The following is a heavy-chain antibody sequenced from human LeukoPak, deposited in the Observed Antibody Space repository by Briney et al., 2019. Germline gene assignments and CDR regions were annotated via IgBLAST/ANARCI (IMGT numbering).Heavy chain of an antibody. CDR2: ISYDGSNR. CDR3: ARGPWDY. Sequence: GGSLRLSCAASGFTFSSCGMHWVRQALGKGLEWVAVISYDGSNRYYADSVKGRFTISRDNAKNTLYLQMNSLRAEDTAVYYCARGPWDYWGQGTLVTVSS. J-gene: IGHJ4*02. V-gene: IGHV3-30*03. CDR1: GFTFSSCG.